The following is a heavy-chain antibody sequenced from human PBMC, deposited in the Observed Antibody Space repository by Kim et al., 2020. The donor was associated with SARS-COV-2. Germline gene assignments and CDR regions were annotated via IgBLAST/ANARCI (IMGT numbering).Heavy chain of an antibody. V-gene: IGHV3-30*02. CDR3: AKDGRGYGSGSSYYYYGMDV. J-gene: IGHJ6*02. D-gene: IGHD3-10*01. Sequence: RFTISRDNSRNTLDLQMNSLRAEDTAVYYCAKDGRGYGSGSSYYYYGMDVWGQGTTVTVSS.